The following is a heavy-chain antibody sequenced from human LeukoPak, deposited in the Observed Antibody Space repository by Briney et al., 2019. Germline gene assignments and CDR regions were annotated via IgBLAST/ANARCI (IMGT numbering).Heavy chain of an antibody. CDR2: IKQDGSET. CDR3: ARLNYYANKGPDAFDI. V-gene: IGHV3-7*01. Sequence: PGGSLRLSCAASGFTFSTYWMTWVRQAPGKGLEWVANIKQDGSETYYVDFVKGRFTISRDNAKNSLYLQMNSLRTEDTAVYSCARLNYYANKGPDAFDIWGQGTMVTVSS. D-gene: IGHD3-10*01. CDR1: GFTFSTYW. J-gene: IGHJ3*02.